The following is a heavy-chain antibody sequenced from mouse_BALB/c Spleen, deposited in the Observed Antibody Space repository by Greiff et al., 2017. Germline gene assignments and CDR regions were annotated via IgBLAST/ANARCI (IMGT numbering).Heavy chain of an antibody. J-gene: IGHJ1*01. CDR3: ARGDGYCSYWYFDV. D-gene: IGHD2-3*01. CDR1: GYAFTNYL. V-gene: IGHV1-54*01. Sequence: VKLQESGAELVRPGTSVKVSCKASGYAFTNYLIEWVKQRPGQGLEWIGVINPGSGGTNYNEKFKGKATLTADKSSSTAYMQLSSLTSDDSEVYFCARGDGYCSYWYFDVWGEGTTVTVSS. CDR2: INPGSGGT.